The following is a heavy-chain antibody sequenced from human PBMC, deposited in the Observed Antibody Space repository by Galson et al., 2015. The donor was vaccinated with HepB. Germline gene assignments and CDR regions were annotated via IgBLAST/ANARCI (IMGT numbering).Heavy chain of an antibody. V-gene: IGHV3-15*07. CDR2: IKSKTDGGTT. CDR3: TKSNRGAYAFDI. CDR1: GFTFSNAW. D-gene: IGHD1-14*01. Sequence: SLRLSCAASGFTFSNAWMNWVRQAPGKGLEWVGRIKSKTDGGTTDYAALVKGRFTISRDDSKNTLYLQMNSLKTEDTAVYYCTKSNRGAYAFDIWGQGTMVTVSS. J-gene: IGHJ3*02.